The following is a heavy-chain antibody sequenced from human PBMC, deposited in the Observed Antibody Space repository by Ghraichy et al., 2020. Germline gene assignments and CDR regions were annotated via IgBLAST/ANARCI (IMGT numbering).Heavy chain of an antibody. CDR3: ARGSRVVRFYYYDGMDV. J-gene: IGHJ6*02. CDR2: ITSSSRTI. Sequence: GGSLRLSCVGSGFTFSSYSMNWVHQSPGKGLEWVSYITSSSRTIFYADSVKGRFTISRDNAQNSLYLQMNSLRDEDTAVYYCARGSRVVRFYYYDGMDVWGQGTTVTVSS. D-gene: IGHD4-23*01. CDR1: GFTFSSYS. V-gene: IGHV3-48*02.